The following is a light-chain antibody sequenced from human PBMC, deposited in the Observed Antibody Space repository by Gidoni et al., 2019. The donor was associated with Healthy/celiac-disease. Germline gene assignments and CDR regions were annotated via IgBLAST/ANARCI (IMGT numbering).Light chain of an antibody. J-gene: IGKJ1*01. CDR3: QQLNSYLWT. V-gene: IGKV1-9*01. Sequence: DIQLTQSPSFLSASVGDRVTITCRASQGISSYLAWYQQKPGKAPKLLIYAASTLQSGVPSRFSGSGSGTEFTLTISSLQPEDFATIYCQQLNSYLWTFGQGTKVEIK. CDR1: QGISSY. CDR2: AAS.